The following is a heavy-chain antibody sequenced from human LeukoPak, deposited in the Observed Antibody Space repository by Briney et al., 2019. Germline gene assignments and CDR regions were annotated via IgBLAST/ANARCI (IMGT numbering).Heavy chain of an antibody. J-gene: IGHJ4*02. D-gene: IGHD2-15*01. V-gene: IGHV4-39*01. Sequence: GSLRLSCAASGFTFSSYAMSWIRQPPGKGLEWIGSIYYSGSTYYNPSLKSRVTISVDTSKNQSSLKLSSVTAADTAVYYCARSNIVVVVAATAFLSNAFDYWGQGTLVTVSS. CDR1: GFTFSSYA. CDR3: ARSNIVVVVAATAFLSNAFDY. CDR2: IYYSGST.